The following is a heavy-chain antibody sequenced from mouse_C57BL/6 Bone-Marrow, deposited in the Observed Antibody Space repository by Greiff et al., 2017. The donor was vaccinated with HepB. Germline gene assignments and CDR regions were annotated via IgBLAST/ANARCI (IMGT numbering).Heavy chain of an antibody. CDR2: IDPSDSYT. D-gene: IGHD1-1*01. Sequence: VQLQQSGAELVMPGASVKLSCKASGYTFTSYWMHWVKQRPGQGLEWIGEIDPSDSYTNYNQKFKGKSTLTVDKSSSTAYMQLSSLTSEDSAVYYCARYYYGSSYVDYFDYWGQGTTLTVSS. J-gene: IGHJ2*01. CDR3: ARYYYGSSYVDYFDY. V-gene: IGHV1-69*01. CDR1: GYTFTSYW.